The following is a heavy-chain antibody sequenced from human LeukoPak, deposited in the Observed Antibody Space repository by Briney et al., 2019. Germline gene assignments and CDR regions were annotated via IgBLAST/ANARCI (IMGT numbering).Heavy chain of an antibody. D-gene: IGHD2-2*02. Sequence: PGGSLRLSCAASGFTFSSYSMNWVRQAPGKGLEWVSSISSSSSYIYYADSVKGRFTISRDNAKNSLYLQMNSLRAEDTAVYYCARGRYGYCSSTSCYRWPDYWGQGTLVTVSS. CDR2: ISSSSSYI. CDR3: ARGRYGYCSSTSCYRWPDY. CDR1: GFTFSSYS. V-gene: IGHV3-21*04. J-gene: IGHJ4*02.